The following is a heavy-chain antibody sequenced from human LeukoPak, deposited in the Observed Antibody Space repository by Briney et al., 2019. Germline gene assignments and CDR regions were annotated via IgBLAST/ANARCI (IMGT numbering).Heavy chain of an antibody. CDR2: IKQDGSEK. Sequence: GGSLGLSCAASGFTFSSYWMSWVRQAPGKGLEWVANIKQDGSEKYYVDSVKGRFTISRDNAKNSLYLQMNSLRAEDTAVYYCARARCTNGVCYDAFDIWGQGTMVIVSS. V-gene: IGHV3-7*01. CDR3: ARARCTNGVCYDAFDI. J-gene: IGHJ3*02. D-gene: IGHD2-8*01. CDR1: GFTFSSYW.